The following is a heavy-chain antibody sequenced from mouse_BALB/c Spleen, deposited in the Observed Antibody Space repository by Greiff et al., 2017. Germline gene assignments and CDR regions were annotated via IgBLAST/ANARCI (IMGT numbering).Heavy chain of an antibody. Sequence: QVQLQQSGAGLVKPGASVKLSCKASGYTFAEYIIHWVKQRSVQGLEWIGWFYPGSGSIKYNEKFKDKATLTADKSSSTVYMELSRLTSEDSAVYFCARHGDYYGSSLRYFDVWGAGTTVTVSS. CDR3: ARHGDYYGSSLRYFDV. CDR1: GYTFAEYI. V-gene: IGHV1-62-2*01. J-gene: IGHJ1*01. D-gene: IGHD1-1*01. CDR2: FYPGSGSI.